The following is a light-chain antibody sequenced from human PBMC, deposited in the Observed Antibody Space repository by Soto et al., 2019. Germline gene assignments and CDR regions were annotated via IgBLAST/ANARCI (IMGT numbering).Light chain of an antibody. CDR3: QQYNNHPWT. Sequence: DIQMTQSPSSLPASVGDRVTISCRASQTIKRCLAWYQQKPGKAPKLLISDVSTFERGVPSRFSGSGSATEFTLTISSLQSDDFATYYCQQYNNHPWTFGQGTKVEIK. V-gene: IGKV1-5*01. J-gene: IGKJ1*01. CDR2: DVS. CDR1: QTIKRC.